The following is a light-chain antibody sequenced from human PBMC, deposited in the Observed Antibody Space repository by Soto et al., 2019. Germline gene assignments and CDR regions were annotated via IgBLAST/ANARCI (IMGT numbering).Light chain of an antibody. V-gene: IGKV3-15*01. J-gene: IGKJ1*01. CDR3: QQYTNWPVT. CDR1: QSIAGN. Sequence: EIVMTQSPATLSVSPGERVTLSCRASQSIAGNLAWYQQKPGQAPRLLIYSASTRATGIPARFSGSGSETEVTLTISRLQSEDFAVYYCQQYTNWPVTFGQGTKVEMK. CDR2: SAS.